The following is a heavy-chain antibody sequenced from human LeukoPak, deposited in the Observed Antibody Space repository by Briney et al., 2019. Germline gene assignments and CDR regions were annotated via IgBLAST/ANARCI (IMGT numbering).Heavy chain of an antibody. Sequence: GGSLRLSCAASGFTFSSNGMNWVRQAPGKGLEWVAIIWYDGSKEYYVDSVKGRFTISRDNSKNMVHLEMNSLRAEDTAVYYCARISGWSQFDYWGQGSLVTVSS. D-gene: IGHD6-19*01. V-gene: IGHV3-33*01. CDR2: IWYDGSKE. J-gene: IGHJ4*02. CDR1: GFTFSSNG. CDR3: ARISGWSQFDY.